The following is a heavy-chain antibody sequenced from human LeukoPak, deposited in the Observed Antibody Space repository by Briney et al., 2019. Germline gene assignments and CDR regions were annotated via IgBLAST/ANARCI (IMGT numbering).Heavy chain of an antibody. J-gene: IGHJ4*02. V-gene: IGHV4-39*07. Sequence: SETLSLTCTVSGGSISSSSYYWGWIRQPPGKGLEWIVSIYYSGSTYYNPSLKSRVTISVDTSKNQFSLKLSSVTAADTAVYHCAREGSSSSFDYWGQGTLVTVSS. CDR2: IYYSGST. CDR3: AREGSSSSFDY. D-gene: IGHD6-6*01. CDR1: GGSISSSSYY.